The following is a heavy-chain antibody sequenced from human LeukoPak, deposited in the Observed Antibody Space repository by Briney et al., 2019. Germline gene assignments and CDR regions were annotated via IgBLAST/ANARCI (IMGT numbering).Heavy chain of an antibody. V-gene: IGHV1-2*02. CDR3: ARVVDDSSGYDTYYFDY. J-gene: IGHJ4*02. CDR1: GYTFIGDY. CDR2: VNPYSGGT. Sequence: GASVKVSFKGSGYTFIGDYIRWGGQGPGQRPGRGGWVNPYSGGTNYAQKFQGRVTMTRDTSISTAYMELSRLRSDDTAVYCCARVVDDSSGYDTYYFDYWGQGTLVTVSS. D-gene: IGHD3-22*01.